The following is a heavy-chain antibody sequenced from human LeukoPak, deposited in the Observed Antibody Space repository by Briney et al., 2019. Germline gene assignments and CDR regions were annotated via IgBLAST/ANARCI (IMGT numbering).Heavy chain of an antibody. CDR3: ARGGYYYDRSGYYRFDP. J-gene: IGHJ5*02. CDR1: GGSISSNSYY. CDR2: IYYSGST. V-gene: IGHV4-39*01. D-gene: IGHD3-22*01. Sequence: SETLSLTCAVSGGSISSNSYYWGWIRQPPGKGLEWIGSIYYSGSTYYNPSLKSRVTISVDTSKNQFSLKLSSVTAADTAVYYCARGGYYYDRSGYYRFDPWGQGTPVTVSS.